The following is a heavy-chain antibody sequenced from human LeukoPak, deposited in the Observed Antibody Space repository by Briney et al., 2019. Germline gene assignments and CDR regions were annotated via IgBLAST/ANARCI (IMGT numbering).Heavy chain of an antibody. V-gene: IGHV4-4*07. Sequence: SETLSLTCTVSGDSISSCYWSWIRQPAEKGLEWIGRICTSGTINYNPSLKNRVTMLVDTSKNQFSLKLTSVTAADTAVYYCARDRDYSNSLDYWGQGTLVTVSS. J-gene: IGHJ4*02. CDR1: GDSISSCY. CDR3: ARDRDYSNSLDY. D-gene: IGHD6-6*01. CDR2: ICTSGTI.